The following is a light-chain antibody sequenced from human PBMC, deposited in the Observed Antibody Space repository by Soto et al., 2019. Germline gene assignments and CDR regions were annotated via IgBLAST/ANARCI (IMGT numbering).Light chain of an antibody. CDR3: QHYNSYSEA. CDR1: QTISSW. V-gene: IGKV1-5*03. J-gene: IGKJ1*01. Sequence: DIQMTQSPSTLSGSVGDRVTITCRASQTISSWLAWYQQKPGKAPKLLIYKAFTLKSGVPSRFSGSGSGTEFNLTISSLQPDDFPTYYCQHYNSYSEAFGQGTKVELK. CDR2: KAF.